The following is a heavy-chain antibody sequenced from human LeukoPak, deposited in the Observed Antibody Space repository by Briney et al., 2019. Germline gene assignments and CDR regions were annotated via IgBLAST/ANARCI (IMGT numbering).Heavy chain of an antibody. V-gene: IGHV4-34*01. CDR1: GGSFSGYY. CDR2: INHSGST. Sequence: SETLSLTCAVYGGSFSGYYWSWLRQPPGKRLEWSGEINHSGSTNYNPSLKSRVTISVDTSKNQFSLKLSSVTAADTAVYYCARPNDYGESDAFDIWGKGTMVTVSS. J-gene: IGHJ3*02. CDR3: ARPNDYGESDAFDI. D-gene: IGHD4-17*01.